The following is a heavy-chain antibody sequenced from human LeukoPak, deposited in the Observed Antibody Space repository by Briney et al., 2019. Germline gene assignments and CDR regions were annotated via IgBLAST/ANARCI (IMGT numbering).Heavy chain of an antibody. Sequence: ASVKVSCKASGYTFSSYAMNWVRQAPGQGLEWMGWINTNTGNPTYAQGFTGRFVFSLDTSVSTAYLQISSLKAEDTAVYYCARGGYGDYDAPFDYWGQGTLVTVSS. D-gene: IGHD4-17*01. V-gene: IGHV7-4-1*02. CDR2: INTNTGNP. J-gene: IGHJ4*02. CDR3: ARGGYGDYDAPFDY. CDR1: GYTFSSYA.